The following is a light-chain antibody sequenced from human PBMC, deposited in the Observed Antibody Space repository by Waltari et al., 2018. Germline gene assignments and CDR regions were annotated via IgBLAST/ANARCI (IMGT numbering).Light chain of an antibody. Sequence: DVVMTQFPVPLPVTLGQPASISCRSSQSLVHSDGNTYWYCFQQRPGQSPRRLIYKAFNRDGGVPDRFSGTGSGTDFTLKISGVEAEDVGVYYCMQGTHWPYTFGQGTKLET. CDR2: KAF. CDR1: QSLVHSDGNTY. CDR3: MQGTHWPYT. V-gene: IGKV2-30*02. J-gene: IGKJ2*01.